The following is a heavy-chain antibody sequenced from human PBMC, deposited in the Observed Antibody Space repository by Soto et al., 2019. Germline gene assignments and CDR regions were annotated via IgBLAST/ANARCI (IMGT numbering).Heavy chain of an antibody. Sequence: KPGGSLRLSCAASGFTFSSYSMNWVRQAPGKGLEWVSSISSSSSYIYYADSVKGRFTISRDNAKNSLYLQMNSLRAEDTAVYYCARDWAASSGYTFDYWGQGTLVTVSS. CDR3: ARDWAASSGYTFDY. D-gene: IGHD3-3*01. J-gene: IGHJ4*02. V-gene: IGHV3-21*01. CDR2: ISSSSSYI. CDR1: GFTFSSYS.